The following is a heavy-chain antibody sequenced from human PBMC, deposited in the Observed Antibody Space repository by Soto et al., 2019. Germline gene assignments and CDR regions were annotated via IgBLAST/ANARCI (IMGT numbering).Heavy chain of an antibody. CDR1: GFTFGIYD. V-gene: IGHV3-23*01. Sequence: EEQLLESEGGLVQPGGSLRLSCAASGFTFGIYDMSWVRQAPGKGPEWVSRISGSGGTTYYADSVKGRFTISRDNSKNSLYLQMNILRAEDTAVYNCARDDGFNFLPADAFNVWGQGTLVTVSS. CDR3: ARDDGFNFLPADAFNV. CDR2: ISGSGGTT. D-gene: IGHD5-12*01. J-gene: IGHJ3*01.